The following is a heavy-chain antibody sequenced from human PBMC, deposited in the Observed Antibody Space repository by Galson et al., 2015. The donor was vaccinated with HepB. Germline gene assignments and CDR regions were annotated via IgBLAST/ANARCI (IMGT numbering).Heavy chain of an antibody. CDR1: GFTFDDYA. CDR3: AKTGGRGGLRMIGWFDP. J-gene: IGHJ5*02. V-gene: IGHV3-9*01. D-gene: IGHD2-21*01. Sequence: SLRLSCAASGFTFDDYAMHWVRQAPGKGLEWVSGISWNSGSIGYADSVKGRFTISRDSAKNSLYLQMNSLRAEDTALYYCAKTGGRGGLRMIGWFDPWGQGTLVTVSS. CDR2: ISWNSGSI.